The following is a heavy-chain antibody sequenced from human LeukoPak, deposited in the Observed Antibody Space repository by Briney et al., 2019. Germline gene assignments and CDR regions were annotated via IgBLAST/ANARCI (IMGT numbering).Heavy chain of an antibody. V-gene: IGHV4-39*01. CDR3: ASGGYSSGWYGSFDI. J-gene: IGHJ3*02. CDR1: GASISSSDYY. Sequence: SETLSLTCTVSGASISSSDYYWGWIRQSPGKGLEWIGSLYSGGLTYYNPSLKSRVTISVDTSKNQFSLKVTSVTAADTAVYSCASGGYSSGWYGSFDIWGQWTVVTVSS. D-gene: IGHD6-19*01. CDR2: LYSGGLT.